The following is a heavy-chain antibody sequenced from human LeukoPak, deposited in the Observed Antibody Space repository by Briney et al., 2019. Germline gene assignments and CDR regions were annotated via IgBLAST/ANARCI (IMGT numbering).Heavy chain of an antibody. V-gene: IGHV3-33*01. D-gene: IGHD2/OR15-2a*01. J-gene: IGHJ4*02. CDR3: ARGYGNSGYNYFDY. CDR2: VWFDGSKK. Sequence: PGRSLRLSCAASGFTFSSYGMHWVRQAPGEGLEWVAGVWFDGSKKSYADSVKGRLTISRDSSKNTLSLQMNSLRSEDTAVYYCARGYGNSGYNYFDYWGQGTLLTVSS. CDR1: GFTFSSYG.